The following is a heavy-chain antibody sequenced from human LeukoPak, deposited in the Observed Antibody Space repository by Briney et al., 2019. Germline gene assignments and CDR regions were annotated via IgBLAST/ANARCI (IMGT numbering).Heavy chain of an antibody. J-gene: IGHJ4*02. V-gene: IGHV1-18*01. CDR3: ARGGSRVVTYGNFDY. D-gene: IGHD2-21*02. CDR1: DYTFTSYA. Sequence: ASVKVSFKPSDYTFTSYALSWVRQAPGQGLEWMGWISTYSGNTNYAQKLQGRITMTIETSTSTAYMELRSLRSDDTAVYYCARGGSRVVTYGNFDYWGQGTLVTVSS. CDR2: ISTYSGNT.